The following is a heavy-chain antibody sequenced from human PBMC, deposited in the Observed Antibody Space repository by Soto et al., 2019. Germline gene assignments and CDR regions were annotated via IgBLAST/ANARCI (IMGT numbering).Heavy chain of an antibody. V-gene: IGHV1-69*13. CDR1: GGTFSSYA. J-gene: IGHJ6*02. D-gene: IGHD3-3*01. CDR2: IIPIFGTA. Sequence: SVKVSCKASGGTFSSYAISWVRQAPGQGLEWMGGIIPIFGTANYAQKFQGRVTITADESTSTAYMELSSLRSEDTAVYYCARGYHITIFGVVTTHYGMDGCGQGTTVIVSS. CDR3: ARGYHITIFGVVTTHYGMDG.